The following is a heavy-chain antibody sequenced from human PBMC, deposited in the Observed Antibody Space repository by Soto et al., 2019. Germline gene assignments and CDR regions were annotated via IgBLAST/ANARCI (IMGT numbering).Heavy chain of an antibody. CDR3: ARVSGYYYYYYYYMDV. D-gene: IGHD3-22*01. CDR1: GGSISSYY. Sequence: QVQLQESGPGLVKPSETLSLTCTVSGGSISSYYWSWIRQPPGKGLEWIGYIYYSGSTNYNPSLKSRVTISVDTSKNQFSLKLSSVTAADTAVYYCARVSGYYYYYYYYMDVWGKGTTVTVSS. J-gene: IGHJ6*03. V-gene: IGHV4-59*01. CDR2: IYYSGST.